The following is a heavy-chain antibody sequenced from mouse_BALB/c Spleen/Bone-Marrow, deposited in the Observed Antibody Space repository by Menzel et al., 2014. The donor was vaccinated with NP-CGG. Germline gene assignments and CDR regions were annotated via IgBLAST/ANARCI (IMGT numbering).Heavy chain of an antibody. V-gene: IGHV5-6*01. CDR1: GISFSTYG. Sequence: EVKLVESGGDLVKPGGSLKLSCAASGISFSTYGMSWVRQTPDKRLEWVATISSGDSYTYYPDSVKGRFTISRDNAKNTLYLQMSSLKSEDAAMYYCAFITTVAYWGQGTLVTVSA. CDR2: ISSGDSYT. D-gene: IGHD1-1*01. CDR3: AFITTVAY. J-gene: IGHJ3*01.